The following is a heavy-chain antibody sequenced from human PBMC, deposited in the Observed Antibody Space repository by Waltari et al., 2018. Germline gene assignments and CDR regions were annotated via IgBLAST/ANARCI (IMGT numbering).Heavy chain of an antibody. V-gene: IGHV1-2*06. J-gene: IGHJ5*02. CDR2: IKPNSGGT. CDR3: ARDGGIIGVAQLDP. CDR1: GYTFTGYY. D-gene: IGHD3-3*01. Sequence: QVQLVQSGAEVKKPGASVKVSCKASGYTFTGYYMHWVRQAPGQGLEWMGRIKPNSGGTNYAPKFQGRVTITADKSTSTADMGLSSLRSEDTAVYYCARDGGIIGVAQLDPWGQGTLVTVSS.